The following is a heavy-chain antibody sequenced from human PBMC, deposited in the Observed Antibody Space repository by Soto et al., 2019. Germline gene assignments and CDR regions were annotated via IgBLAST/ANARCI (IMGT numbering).Heavy chain of an antibody. V-gene: IGHV3-30*18. CDR3: AKEGGLSGSYYISSSYYFDY. CDR2: ISYDGSNT. D-gene: IGHD1-26*01. Sequence: GVSLRLSCVASGFTFSSYGMHWVRQAPGKGLEWVAIISYDGSNTYYADSVKGRFTISRDNSKNTLYLQMNSLRAEDTSVYYCAKEGGLSGSYYISSSYYFDYWGQGT. J-gene: IGHJ4*02. CDR1: GFTFSSYG.